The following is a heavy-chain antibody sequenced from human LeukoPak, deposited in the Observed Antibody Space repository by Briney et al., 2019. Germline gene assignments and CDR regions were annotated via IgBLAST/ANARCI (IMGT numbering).Heavy chain of an antibody. J-gene: IGHJ2*01. CDR3: ARERVHGDSVGWYFDL. V-gene: IGHV3-13*01. Sequence: GGSLRLSCAASGFSLSNYDMHWVRQATGKGLEWVSAIGIGGDTSYTDSVRGRFTISRENAKNSLNLQMNILTDGDTAVYFCARERVHGDSVGWYFDLWGRGTLVTVSS. CDR1: GFSLSNYD. CDR2: IGIGGDT. D-gene: IGHD4-17*01.